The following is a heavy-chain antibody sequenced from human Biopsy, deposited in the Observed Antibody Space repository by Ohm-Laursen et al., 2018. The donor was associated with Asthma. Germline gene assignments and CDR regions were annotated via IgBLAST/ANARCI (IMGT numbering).Heavy chain of an antibody. V-gene: IGHV4-39*01. D-gene: IGHD6-13*01. CDR1: SGSGGYMRSGNYY. CDR2: IYYSGTT. Sequence: GTLSLTCSLSSGSGGYMRSGNYYWGWIRQPPGKGLEWIGGIYYSGTTSYNPSLESQVTVSADMSKNKFSLKLTSLTAADTAVYYCVRGSSSWHHGPFHYYYGLDVWGQGTTATVSS. CDR3: VRGSSSWHHGPFHYYYGLDV. J-gene: IGHJ6*02.